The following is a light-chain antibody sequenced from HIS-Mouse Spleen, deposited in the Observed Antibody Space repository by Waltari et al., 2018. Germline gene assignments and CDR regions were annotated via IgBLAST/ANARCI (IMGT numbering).Light chain of an antibody. J-gene: IGLJ3*02. CDR1: SSNIGSNY. Sequence: CSGSSSNIGSNYVYWYQQLPGTDPKLLIYRNNQRPSGVPDRFSGSKSGTSASLAISGLRSEDEADYYCAAWDNSLSGPVFGGGTKLTVL. CDR3: AAWDNSLSGPV. V-gene: IGLV1-47*01. CDR2: RNN.